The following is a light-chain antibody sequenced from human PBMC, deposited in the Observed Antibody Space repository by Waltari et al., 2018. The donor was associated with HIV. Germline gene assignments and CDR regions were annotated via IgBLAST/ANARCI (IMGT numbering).Light chain of an antibody. CDR2: EVT. Sequence: QSALTPPASVSGSPGQSIPLSCTETSSGVGNYNLVSWYQHYGGKAPKLLIYEVTKRPSGISSRFSGSKSGNTASLTISDLQAEDEATYYCCSYGSSATFVVFGGGTRVTV. J-gene: IGLJ2*01. V-gene: IGLV2-23*02. CDR3: CSYGSSATFVV. CDR1: SSGVGNYNL.